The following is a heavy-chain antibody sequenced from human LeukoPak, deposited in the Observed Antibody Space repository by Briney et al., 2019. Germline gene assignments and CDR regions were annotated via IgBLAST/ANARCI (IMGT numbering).Heavy chain of an antibody. D-gene: IGHD3-22*01. Sequence: SETLSLTCTVSGGSISSYYWSWIRQPPGKGLEWIGYIYYSGSTNYNPSLKSRVTISVDTSKNQFSLKLSSVTAADTAVYHCAGSYYYDSSSIDYWGQGTLVTVSS. J-gene: IGHJ4*02. V-gene: IGHV4-59*01. CDR2: IYYSGST. CDR3: AGSYYYDSSSIDY. CDR1: GGSISSYY.